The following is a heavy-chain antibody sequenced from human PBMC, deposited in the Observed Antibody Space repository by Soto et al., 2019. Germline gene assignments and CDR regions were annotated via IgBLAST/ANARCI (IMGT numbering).Heavy chain of an antibody. CDR2: INPSGGST. J-gene: IGHJ4*02. CDR1: GYTFTSYY. V-gene: IGHV1-46*01. Sequence: QVQLVQSGAEVKKPGASVKVSCKASGYTFTSYYMYWVRQAPGQGLEWMGIINPSGGSTSYAQKFQGRVTMTRDTSTSTVYMELSSLRSEYTAVDYWARHLGQQPNDYWDQGTLVTVSS. CDR3: ARHLGQQPNDY. D-gene: IGHD6-13*01.